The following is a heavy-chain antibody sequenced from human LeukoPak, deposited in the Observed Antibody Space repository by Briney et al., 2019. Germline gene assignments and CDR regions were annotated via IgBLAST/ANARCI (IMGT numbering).Heavy chain of an antibody. V-gene: IGHV1-69*13. Sequence: SVKVSRKASGGTFSSYAISWVRQAPGQGLEWMGGIIPIFGTANYAQKFQGRVTITADESTSTAYMELSSLRSEDTAVYYCARDPLPAYCGGDCYSSNDYWGQGTLVTVSS. CDR3: ARDPLPAYCGGDCYSSNDY. CDR1: GGTFSSYA. D-gene: IGHD2-21*02. CDR2: IIPIFGTA. J-gene: IGHJ4*02.